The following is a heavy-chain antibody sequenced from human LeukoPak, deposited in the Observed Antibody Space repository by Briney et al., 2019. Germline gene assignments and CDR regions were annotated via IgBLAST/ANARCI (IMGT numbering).Heavy chain of an antibody. CDR2: IKEDGSEK. CDR3: ARERPLTYYDILTEAFDI. J-gene: IGHJ3*02. V-gene: IGHV3-7*01. D-gene: IGHD3-9*01. CDR1: GFTFSSYW. Sequence: GGSLRLSCAASGFTFSSYWMSWVRQAPGKGLEWVANIKEDGSEKYYVDSVKGRFTISRDNAKNSLYLQMNSLRAEDTAVYYCARERPLTYYDILTEAFDIWGQGTMVTVSS.